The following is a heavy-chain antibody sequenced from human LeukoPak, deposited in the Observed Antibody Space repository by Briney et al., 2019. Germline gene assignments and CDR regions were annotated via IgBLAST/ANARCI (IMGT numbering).Heavy chain of an antibody. CDR3: ARGTYKFLEAIHYYTDV. CDR1: GGSISSSSYY. CDR2: IYYSGST. Sequence: PSETLSLTCTVSGGSISSSSYYWGWIRQPPGKGLEWIGSIYYSGSTYYNPSLKSRVTISVHTSNKQFSLNLTSVTAADTAVYYCARGTYKFLEAIHYYTDVWGKGTTVTVSS. J-gene: IGHJ6*03. D-gene: IGHD3-3*01. V-gene: IGHV4-39*02.